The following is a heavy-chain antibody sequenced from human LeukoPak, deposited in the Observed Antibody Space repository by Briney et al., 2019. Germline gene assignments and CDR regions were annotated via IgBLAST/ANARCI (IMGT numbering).Heavy chain of an antibody. D-gene: IGHD1-7*01. J-gene: IGHJ4*02. CDR3: ARDGLEITGTTGFDY. CDR1: GYTFTGYY. CDR2: INPNSGGT. V-gene: IGHV1-2*02. Sequence: ASVKVSCKASGYTFTGYYMHWVRQAPGQGLEWMGWINPNSGGTNHAQKFQGRVTMTRDTSISTAYMELSRLRSDDTAVYYCARDGLEITGTTGFDYWGQGTLVTVSS.